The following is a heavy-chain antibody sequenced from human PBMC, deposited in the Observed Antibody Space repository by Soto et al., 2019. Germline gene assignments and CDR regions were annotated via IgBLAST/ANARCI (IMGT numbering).Heavy chain of an antibody. CDR2: IIPIFGTA. D-gene: IGHD6-13*01. CDR3: AREEGVAAAGTGNWFDP. CDR1: GGTFSSYA. V-gene: IGHV1-69*01. J-gene: IGHJ5*02. Sequence: QVQLVRSGAEVKKPGSSVKVSCKASGGTFSSYAISWVRQAPGQGLEWMGGIIPIFGTANYAQKFQGRVTITADESTSTAYMELSSLRSEDTAVYYCAREEGVAAAGTGNWFDPWGQGTLVTVSS.